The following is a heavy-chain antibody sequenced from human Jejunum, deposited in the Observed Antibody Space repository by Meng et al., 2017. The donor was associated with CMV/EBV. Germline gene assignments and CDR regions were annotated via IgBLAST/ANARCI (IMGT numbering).Heavy chain of an antibody. CDR1: GGSIRNDHW. J-gene: IGHJ4*02. CDR2: IYHSGRT. Sequence: QWQRQESGPGLGKPSGTLSLTCDVSGGSIRNDHWWSWVRQAPGKGLEWIGEIYHSGRTNYNPSVKSRVSMSVDKSQNHFSLRLSSVTAADTAVYYCTTLYGDSISWGQGTLVTVSS. V-gene: IGHV4-4*02. D-gene: IGHD4-17*01. CDR3: TTLYGDSIS.